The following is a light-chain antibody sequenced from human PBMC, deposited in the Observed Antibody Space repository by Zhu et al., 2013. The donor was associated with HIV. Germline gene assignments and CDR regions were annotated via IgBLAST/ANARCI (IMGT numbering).Light chain of an antibody. Sequence: EIVLTQSPGTLSLSPGERATLSCRASQSVSSSYLAWYQHKPGQAPRLLIYGASTRATGIPDRFSGSGSGTDFTLTISRLEPEDFAVYYCQQRSHWPPWTFGQGTKVEIK. J-gene: IGKJ1*01. CDR2: GAS. V-gene: IGKV3D-20*02. CDR1: QSVSSSY. CDR3: QQRSHWPPWT.